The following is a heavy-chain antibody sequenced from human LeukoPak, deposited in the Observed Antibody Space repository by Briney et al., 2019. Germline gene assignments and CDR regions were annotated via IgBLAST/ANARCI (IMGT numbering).Heavy chain of an antibody. Sequence: SETLSLTCTVSGGSISSYCRSWIRQPAGKGLEWIGRIYTSGSTNYNPSLTSRVTMSVDTSKNQFSLKLTSVTAAATAVYYCARDGSIAAAGHDCGGQGTRVTVSS. D-gene: IGHD6-13*01. V-gene: IGHV4-4*07. CDR3: ARDGSIAAAGHDC. CDR1: GGSISSYC. J-gene: IGHJ4*02. CDR2: IYTSGST.